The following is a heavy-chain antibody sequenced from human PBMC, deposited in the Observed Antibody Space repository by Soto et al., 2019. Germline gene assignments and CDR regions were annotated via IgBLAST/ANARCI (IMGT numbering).Heavy chain of an antibody. J-gene: IGHJ5*02. CDR2: IIPIFGTT. Sequence: ASVKVSCKASGCTFGSDAITWVRQAPGQGLEWVGRIIPIFGTTNYAQNLQGRVTISADKSTLTSYMELHSLTSDDTALYYCARDRTDSGYYTNWLEPWGQGTQVIVSS. CDR3: ARDRTDSGYYTNWLEP. D-gene: IGHD3-22*01. CDR1: GCTFGSDA. V-gene: IGHV1-69*06.